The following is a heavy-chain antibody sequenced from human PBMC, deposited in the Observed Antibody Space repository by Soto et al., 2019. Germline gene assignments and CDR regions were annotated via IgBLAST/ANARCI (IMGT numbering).Heavy chain of an antibody. D-gene: IGHD2-8*02. J-gene: IGHJ4*02. V-gene: IGHV3-23*04. Sequence: EVQMVESGGGLGQPGGSLSLSCAASEFTFSTYSIAWVRQTSGRGLEWVSTISGSGGTTYYADSVKGRFTVSRANSRNTLYLQMNSLRAEDTAIYYCAQYAGLSTGVRFNFDHWGQGVPVTVSS. CDR1: EFTFSTYS. CDR3: AQYAGLSTGVRFNFDH. CDR2: ISGSGGTT.